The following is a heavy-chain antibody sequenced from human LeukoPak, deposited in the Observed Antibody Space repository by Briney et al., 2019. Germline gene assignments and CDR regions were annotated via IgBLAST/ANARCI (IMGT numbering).Heavy chain of an antibody. D-gene: IGHD6-19*01. CDR3: TRHASYGSGWTINY. V-gene: IGHV5-51*01. CDR1: GYDFANYW. Sequence: GESLKISCKGPGYDFANYWIGWVRQMPEKGLEWMGLIYPDDSDTRYSPSFQGQVTISADKSIGTAYLQWSSLKASDTAIYYCTRHASYGSGWTINYWGQGTLVTVSS. CDR2: IYPDDSDT. J-gene: IGHJ4*02.